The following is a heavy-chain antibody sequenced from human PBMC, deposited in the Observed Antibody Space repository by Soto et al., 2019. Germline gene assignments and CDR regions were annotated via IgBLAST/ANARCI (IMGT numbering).Heavy chain of an antibody. CDR3: TSAYCSSTSCYKANWYFDL. J-gene: IGHJ2*01. CDR1: GFTLGDYA. V-gene: IGHV3-49*04. CDR2: IRSKAYGGTT. Sequence: PGGSLRLSCTASGFTLGDYAMSWVRQAPGKGLEWVGFIRSKAYGGTTEYAASVKGRFTISRDDSKSIAYLQMNSLKTEDTAVYYCTSAYCSSTSCYKANWYFDLWGRGTLVTVSS. D-gene: IGHD2-2*02.